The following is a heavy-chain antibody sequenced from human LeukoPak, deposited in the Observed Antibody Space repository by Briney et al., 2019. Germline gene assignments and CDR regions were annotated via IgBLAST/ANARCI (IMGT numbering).Heavy chain of an antibody. CDR3: ARDYAMVYAQGNWFDP. CDR2: INPNSGGT. V-gene: IGHV1-2*02. D-gene: IGHD2-8*01. Sequence: ASVKVSCKASGYTFTGYYMHWVRQAPGQGLEWMGWINPNSGGTSYAQKFQGRVTMTRDTSISTAYMELSRLRSDDTAVYYCARDYAMVYAQGNWFDPWGQGTLVTVSS. CDR1: GYTFTGYY. J-gene: IGHJ5*02.